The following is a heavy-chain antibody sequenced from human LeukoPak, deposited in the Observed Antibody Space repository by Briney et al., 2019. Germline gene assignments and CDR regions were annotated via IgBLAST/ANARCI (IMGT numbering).Heavy chain of an antibody. Sequence: PSETPSLTCAVYGGSFSGYYWSWIRQPPGKWLEWIGEINDSRSTNYNPSLKSRVTISGDTSKTQFSLKLSSVTAADTAVYYCARVEPGQRYDYWGQGTLVTVSS. D-gene: IGHD1-1*01. CDR2: INDSRST. CDR1: GGSFSGYY. J-gene: IGHJ4*02. CDR3: ARVEPGQRYDY. V-gene: IGHV4-34*01.